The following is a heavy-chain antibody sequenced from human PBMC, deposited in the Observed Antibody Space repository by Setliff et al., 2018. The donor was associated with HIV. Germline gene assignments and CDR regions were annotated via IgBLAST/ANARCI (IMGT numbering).Heavy chain of an antibody. CDR1: GFTFSSYS. D-gene: IGHD6-13*01. CDR3: ARATAAWDDAFDI. Sequence: GGSLRLSCAASGFTFSSYSMNWVRQAPGKGLEWVSYISSSSSYTHYADSVKGRFTISRDSVKNSLYLQMNSLRAEDTAVYYCARATAAWDDAFDIWGQGTMVTVSS. CDR2: ISSSSSYT. J-gene: IGHJ3*02. V-gene: IGHV3-21*01.